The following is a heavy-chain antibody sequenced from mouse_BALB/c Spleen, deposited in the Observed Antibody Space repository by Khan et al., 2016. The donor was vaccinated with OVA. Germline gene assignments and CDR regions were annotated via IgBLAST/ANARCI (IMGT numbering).Heavy chain of an antibody. CDR1: AFNIKDTY. J-gene: IGHJ3*01. CDR3: ARTTMILGCTY. CDR2: IDPANGNT. V-gene: IGHV14-3*02. D-gene: IGHD2-4*01. Sequence: VQLKESGAELVKPGASVKLSCTASAFNIKDTYMHWVKQRPEQGLEWIGRIDPANGNTKYDPKFQGKATITADTSSNTAYLHLSSLTSEDIAVYYCARTTMILGCTYWGQGTLVTVSA.